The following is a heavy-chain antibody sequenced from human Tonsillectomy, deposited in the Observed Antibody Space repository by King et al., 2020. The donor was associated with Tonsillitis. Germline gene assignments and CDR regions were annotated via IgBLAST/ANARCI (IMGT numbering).Heavy chain of an antibody. CDR1: GFTFRSYG. CDR3: AKVSFRSSGWKPGYYHYYYGMDV. J-gene: IGHJ6*02. CDR2: ISYDGSNK. Sequence: VQLVESGGGVVQPGRSLRLSCEASGFTFRSYGMHWVRQAPGKGLEWVAVISYDGSNKYYADSVKGRFTISRDNSKNTLYLQMNSLRAEDTAVYYCAKVSFRSSGWKPGYYHYYYGMDVWGQGTPVTVSS. D-gene: IGHD6-19*01. V-gene: IGHV3-30*18.